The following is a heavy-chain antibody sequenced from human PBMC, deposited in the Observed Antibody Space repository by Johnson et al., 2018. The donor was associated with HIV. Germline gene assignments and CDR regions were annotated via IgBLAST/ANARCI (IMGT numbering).Heavy chain of an antibody. D-gene: IGHD3-10*01. J-gene: IGHJ3*02. CDR2: ISYDGSNK. CDR1: GFTFSSYG. CDR3: ARRLWFRNLYDAFDI. Sequence: QVQLVESGGGVVQPGGSLRLSCAASGFTFSSYGMHWVRQAPGKGLEWVAVISYDGSNKYSEYSVTGRFTISIDHSKHTLYLQMKRLRAEDTAVYYCARRLWFRNLYDAFDIWGKGKMVTVSS. V-gene: IGHV3-33*05.